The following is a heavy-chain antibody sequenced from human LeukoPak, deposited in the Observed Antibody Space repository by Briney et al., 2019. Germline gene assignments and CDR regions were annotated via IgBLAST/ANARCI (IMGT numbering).Heavy chain of an antibody. CDR2: IYYSGST. CDR1: SGSISSHY. Sequence: WETLSLTCTVSSGSISSHYWSWIRQPPGKGLEWIGYIYYSGSTHYKPSLESRVTISLDTSRNQFSLRLTSVTAADTAVYYCARGEYSRSTYYSSFMDVWGKGTTVTVSS. D-gene: IGHD6-6*01. CDR3: ARGEYSRSTYYSSFMDV. J-gene: IGHJ6*03. V-gene: IGHV4-59*11.